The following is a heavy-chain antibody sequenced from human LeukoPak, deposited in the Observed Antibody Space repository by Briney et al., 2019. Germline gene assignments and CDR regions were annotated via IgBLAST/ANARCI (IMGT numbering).Heavy chain of an antibody. CDR2: IYTSGST. Sequence: SETLSLTXTVSGGSISSYYWSWIRQSAGKGLEWIGRIYTSGSTNYNPSLKSRVTMSVDTSKNQFSLKLSSVTAADTAVYYCARGRTRGYYDSSGYYWYFDYWGQGTLVTVSS. CDR3: ARGRTRGYYDSSGYYWYFDY. V-gene: IGHV4-4*07. CDR1: GGSISSYY. D-gene: IGHD3-22*01. J-gene: IGHJ4*02.